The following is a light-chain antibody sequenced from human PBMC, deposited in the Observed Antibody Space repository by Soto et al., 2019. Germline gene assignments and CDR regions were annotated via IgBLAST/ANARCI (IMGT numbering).Light chain of an antibody. CDR3: ASYAGSQNYV. Sequence: QSVLTQPRSACGSLGQSVTISCTGTSADVGGYNFVSWYQQHPGKAPKLMIFEVSQRPSGVPDRFSGSKSGNTASLTVSELQAEDEGDYYCASYAGSQNYVFGTGTKLTVL. CDR1: SADVGGYNF. V-gene: IGLV2-8*01. J-gene: IGLJ1*01. CDR2: EVS.